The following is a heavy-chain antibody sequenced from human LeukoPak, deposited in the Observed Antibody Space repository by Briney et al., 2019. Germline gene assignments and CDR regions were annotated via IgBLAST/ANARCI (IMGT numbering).Heavy chain of an antibody. V-gene: IGHV4-59*01. D-gene: IGHD5-24*01. CDR2: IYYSGST. Sequence: SETLSLTCTVSGGSISSYYWSWIRQPPGKGLEWIGYIYYSGSTNYNPSLKSRVTISVDTSKNQFSLKLSSVTAADTAVYYCARDLGRDGYTHDAFDIWGQGTMVTVSS. CDR3: ARDLGRDGYTHDAFDI. CDR1: GGSISSYY. J-gene: IGHJ3*02.